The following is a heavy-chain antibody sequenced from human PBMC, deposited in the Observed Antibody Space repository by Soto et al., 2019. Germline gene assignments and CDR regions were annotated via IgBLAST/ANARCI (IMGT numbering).Heavy chain of an antibody. CDR2: IYDSRST. CDR1: GGSISSGDYY. Sequence: QVQLQESGPGLVKPSQTLSLTCTVSGGSISSGDYYWIWIRQHPGKGLEWIGYIYDSRSTYYNPSLKSRLTISVDTSKNQFSLKLSSVSAADTAVYYCARERTDATGVFGMDVWGQGTTVTVSS. CDR3: ARERTDATGVFGMDV. V-gene: IGHV4-31*03. D-gene: IGHD2-15*01. J-gene: IGHJ6*02.